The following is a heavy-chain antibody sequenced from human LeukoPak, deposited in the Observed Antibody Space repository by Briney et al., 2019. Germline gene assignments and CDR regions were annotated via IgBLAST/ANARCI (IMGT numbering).Heavy chain of an antibody. Sequence: SQTLSLTCVISGGSVSGNGAAWNWLRQSPSRALEWLGRTYYRSKWHNDYAVSVKSRITINADTSKNQFSLQLNSVTPEDTAVYYCARDRSGNYIGDAFDIWGQGTMVTVSS. CDR2: TYYRSKWHN. V-gene: IGHV6-1*01. J-gene: IGHJ3*02. CDR3: ARDRSGNYIGDAFDI. D-gene: IGHD1-26*01. CDR1: GGSVSGNGAA.